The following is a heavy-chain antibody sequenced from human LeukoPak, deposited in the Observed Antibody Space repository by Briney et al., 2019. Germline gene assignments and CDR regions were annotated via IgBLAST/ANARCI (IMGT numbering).Heavy chain of an antibody. D-gene: IGHD5-12*01. J-gene: IGHJ4*02. V-gene: IGHV4-39*01. CDR2: IYYSGST. Sequence: SETLSLTCTVSGGAIVSSNYYWGWVRQPPGKGLEWIGSIYYSGSTYYNPSLKSRFTISVDTSQTQFSLKLSSVTAGDTAVYYCARRRIVATIDYWGQGILVTVSS. CDR3: ARRRIVATIDY. CDR1: GGAIVSSNYY.